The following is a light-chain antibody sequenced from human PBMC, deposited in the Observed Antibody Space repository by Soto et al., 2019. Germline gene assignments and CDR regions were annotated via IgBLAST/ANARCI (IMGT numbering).Light chain of an antibody. Sequence: QSVRSQPPSASGSPGQSVAISCTGTSSDVGGYDYVSWYQQHPGKAPKLMIYDVSKRPSGVPDRFSGSKSGNTASLTVSGLQAEDEADYYCSSYAGTYIVFGPGTKVTVL. J-gene: IGLJ1*01. CDR2: DVS. CDR3: SSYAGTYIV. CDR1: SSDVGGYDY. V-gene: IGLV2-8*01.